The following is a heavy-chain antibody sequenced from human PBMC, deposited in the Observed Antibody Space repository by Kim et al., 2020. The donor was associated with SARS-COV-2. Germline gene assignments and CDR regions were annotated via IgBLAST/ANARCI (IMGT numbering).Heavy chain of an antibody. Sequence: ASVKVSCKASGYTFTSYAMNWVRQAPGQGLEWMGWINTNTGNPTYAQGFTGRFVFSLDTSVSTAYLQISSLKAEDTAVYYCARGIAVAGTLQNFDYWGQGTLVTVSS. V-gene: IGHV7-4-1*02. CDR1: GYTFTSYA. D-gene: IGHD6-19*01. CDR2: INTNTGNP. J-gene: IGHJ4*02. CDR3: ARGIAVAGTLQNFDY.